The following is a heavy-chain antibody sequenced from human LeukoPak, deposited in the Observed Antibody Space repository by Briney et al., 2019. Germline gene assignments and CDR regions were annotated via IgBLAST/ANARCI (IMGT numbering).Heavy chain of an antibody. J-gene: IGHJ4*02. Sequence: GGFLRLSCAASGFTFSSYSMTWVRQAPGKGLEWVSYISSSSSTIYYADSVKGRFTISRDNAKNSLYLQMNSLRDEDTAVYYCARWAYDSRGYCFDYWGQGTLVTVSS. V-gene: IGHV3-48*02. D-gene: IGHD3-22*01. CDR2: ISSSSSTI. CDR3: ARWAYDSRGYCFDY. CDR1: GFTFSSYS.